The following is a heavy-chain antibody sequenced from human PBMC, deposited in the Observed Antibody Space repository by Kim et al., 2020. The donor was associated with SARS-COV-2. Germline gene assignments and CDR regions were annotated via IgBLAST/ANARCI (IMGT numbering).Heavy chain of an antibody. D-gene: IGHD3-9*01. CDR3: ARGYGTLTGFD. J-gene: IGHJ3*01. CDR1: EYPFRSHG. CDR2: ISTSGSQI. Sequence: GGSLRLSCASSEYPFRSHGMNWVRQAPGRGLEWVSSISTSGSQIYSAEALKGRFTISRDDAKGTLYLQKKSLSVEDMAIYYCARGYGTLTGFD. V-gene: IGHV3-21*01.